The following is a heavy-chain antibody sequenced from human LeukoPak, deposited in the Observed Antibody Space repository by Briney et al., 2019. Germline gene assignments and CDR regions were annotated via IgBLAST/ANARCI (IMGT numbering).Heavy chain of an antibody. J-gene: IGHJ4*02. CDR3: ARLAYCGGDCNSTYDY. CDR2: ISSSSSYI. V-gene: IGHV3-21*01. Sequence: GGSLRLSCAASGFTFSSYSMNWVRQAPGKGLEWVSSISSSSSYIYYADSVKGRFTISRDNAKNSLYLQMHSLRAEDTAVYYCARLAYCGGDCNSTYDYWGQGTLVTVSS. D-gene: IGHD2-21*02. CDR1: GFTFSSYS.